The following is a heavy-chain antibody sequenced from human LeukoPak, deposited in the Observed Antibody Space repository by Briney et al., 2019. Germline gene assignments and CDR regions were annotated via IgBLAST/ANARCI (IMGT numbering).Heavy chain of an antibody. J-gene: IGHJ3*02. CDR3: ARSYGDYPLDAFDI. V-gene: IGHV4-4*02. CDR2: IYHSGST. Sequence: SSGTLSLTCAVSGGSISSSNWWSWVRQPPGKGLEWIGEIYHSGSTNYNPSLKSRVTISVDKSKNQFFLKLSSVTAADTAVYYCARSYGDYPLDAFDIWGQGTMVTVSS. D-gene: IGHD4-17*01. CDR1: GGSISSSNW.